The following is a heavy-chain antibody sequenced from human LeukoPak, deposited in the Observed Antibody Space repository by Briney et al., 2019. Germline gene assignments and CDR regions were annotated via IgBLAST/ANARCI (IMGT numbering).Heavy chain of an antibody. V-gene: IGHV3-43*02. D-gene: IGHD2-15*01. Sequence: GGSLRLSCAASGFTFDDYAIHWVRQAPGKGLEWVSLISGDGGNTYYADSVKGRFTLSRDNSKNSLYLQMNSLRSEDTAFYYCAKDKALGYCSAGSCLYLDYWGQGTLVTVSP. J-gene: IGHJ4*02. CDR3: AKDKALGYCSAGSCLYLDY. CDR1: GFTFDDYA. CDR2: ISGDGGNT.